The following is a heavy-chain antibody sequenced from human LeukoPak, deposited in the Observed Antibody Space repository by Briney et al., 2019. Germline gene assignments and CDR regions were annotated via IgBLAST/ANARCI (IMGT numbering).Heavy chain of an antibody. CDR3: AKDRFLSSSWYSPFDY. V-gene: IGHV3-30-3*01. CDR2: ISYDGSNK. Sequence: GGSLRLSCAASGFTFSSYAMHWVRQAPGKGLEWVAVISYDGSNKYYADSVKGRFTISRDNSKNTLYLQMNSLRAEDTAVYYCAKDRFLSSSWYSPFDYWGQGTLVTVSS. CDR1: GFTFSSYA. J-gene: IGHJ4*02. D-gene: IGHD6-13*01.